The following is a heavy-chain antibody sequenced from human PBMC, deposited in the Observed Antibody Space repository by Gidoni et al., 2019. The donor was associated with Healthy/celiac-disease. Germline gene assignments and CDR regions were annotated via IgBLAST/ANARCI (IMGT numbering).Heavy chain of an antibody. CDR1: GFTFSSYA. V-gene: IGHV3-23*01. J-gene: IGHJ3*02. CDR3: AKDLNDITMVRGVLGGAFDI. D-gene: IGHD3-10*01. Sequence: EVQLLESGGGLVQPGGSLRLSCAASGFTFSSYAMSWVRQAPGKGLEWVSAISGSGGSTYYADSVKGRFTISRDNSKNTLYLQMNSLRAEDTAVYYCAKDLNDITMVRGVLGGAFDIWGQGTMVTVSS. CDR2: ISGSGGST.